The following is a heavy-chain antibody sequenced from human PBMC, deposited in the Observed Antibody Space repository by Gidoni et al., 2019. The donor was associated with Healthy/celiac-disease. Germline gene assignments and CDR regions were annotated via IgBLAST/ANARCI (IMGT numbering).Heavy chain of an antibody. CDR3: ARANWGPFDY. D-gene: IGHD7-27*01. J-gene: IGHJ4*02. Sequence: QVQLQESGPGLVKPSATLSLTCTVSGGSISSYYWSWIRQPPGKGLEWIGYIYYSGSTNYNPSLKSRVTISVDTSKNQFSLKLSSVTAADTAVYYCARANWGPFDYWGQGTLVTVSS. V-gene: IGHV4-59*01. CDR1: GGSISSYY. CDR2: IYYSGST.